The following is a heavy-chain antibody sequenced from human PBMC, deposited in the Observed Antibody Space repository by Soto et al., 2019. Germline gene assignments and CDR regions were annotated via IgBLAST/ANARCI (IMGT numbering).Heavy chain of an antibody. Sequence: SETLSLTCTVSGGSISSYYWSWIRQPPGKGLEWIGYIYYSGSTNYNPPLKSRVTISVDTSKNQFSLKLSSVTAADTAVYYCARHGFGEFYYYYYYMDVWGKGTTVTVS. D-gene: IGHD3-10*01. CDR3: ARHGFGEFYYYYYYMDV. J-gene: IGHJ6*03. CDR2: IYYSGST. V-gene: IGHV4-59*08. CDR1: GGSISSYY.